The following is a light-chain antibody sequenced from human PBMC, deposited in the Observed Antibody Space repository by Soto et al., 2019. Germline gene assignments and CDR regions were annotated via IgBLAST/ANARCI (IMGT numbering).Light chain of an antibody. CDR2: GAS. CDR1: QSVSSN. J-gene: IGKJ1*01. V-gene: IGKV3-15*01. Sequence: EIVMRQSPGTLYVSQGERGNLSCRDIQSVSSNLAWYQQKPGQAPMHLSYGASTRAAGVPPRFSGSGSGTETPLSTRSLHSEAFGVYSCKLYSNWWPFGHGT. CDR3: KLYSNWWP.